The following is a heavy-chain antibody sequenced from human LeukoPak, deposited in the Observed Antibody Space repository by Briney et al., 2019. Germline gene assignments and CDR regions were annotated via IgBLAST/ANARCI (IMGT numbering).Heavy chain of an antibody. CDR1: GGSLSSSNW. D-gene: IGHD6-13*01. Sequence: PSGTLSLTCTVSGGSLSSSNWWSWVRQSPGKGLEWIGQIYHSGGTIYNPSLKSRVTISVDTSKNQFSLRLRSVTAADTAVYYCARVTGYMVEDYFDSWGQGTLVTVSS. J-gene: IGHJ4*02. CDR3: ARVTGYMVEDYFDS. V-gene: IGHV4-4*02. CDR2: IYHSGGT.